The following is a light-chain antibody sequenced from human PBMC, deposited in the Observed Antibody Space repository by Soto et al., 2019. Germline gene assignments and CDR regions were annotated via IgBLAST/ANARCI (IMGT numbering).Light chain of an antibody. CDR1: QSISSW. Sequence: DIPMTQSPSTLSASVGDRVTITCRASQSISSWLAWYQQKPGKAPKLLIYKASSLESGVPSRFSGSGSGTEFTRTISSLQPDDFATYYCQQYNCYPLTFGGGTKVEIK. V-gene: IGKV1-5*03. CDR2: KAS. J-gene: IGKJ4*01. CDR3: QQYNCYPLT.